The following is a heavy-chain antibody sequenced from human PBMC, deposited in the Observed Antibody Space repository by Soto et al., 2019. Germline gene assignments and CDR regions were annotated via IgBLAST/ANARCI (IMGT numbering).Heavy chain of an antibody. D-gene: IGHD4-17*01. Sequence: PGGSLRLSCAASGFTFSSYSMNWVRQAPGKGLEWVSSISSSSSYIYYADSVKGRFTISRDNAKNSLYLQMNSLRAEGTAVYYCASYGDYYYYYGMDVWGQGTTVTVSS. CDR2: ISSSSSYI. J-gene: IGHJ6*02. V-gene: IGHV3-21*01. CDR3: ASYGDYYYYYGMDV. CDR1: GFTFSSYS.